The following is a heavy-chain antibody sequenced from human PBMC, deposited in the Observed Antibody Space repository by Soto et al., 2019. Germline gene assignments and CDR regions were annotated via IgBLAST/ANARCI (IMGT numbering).Heavy chain of an antibody. CDR2: ISGSGGST. Sequence: PGGSLRLSCAASGFTFSSYAMSWVRQAPGKGLEWVSAISGSGGSTYYADSVKGRFTISRDNSKNTLYLQMNSLRAEDTAVYYCAKGSVVVPASMPQHYYLAVWGKGTTVTGSS. D-gene: IGHD2-2*01. J-gene: IGHJ6*03. V-gene: IGHV3-23*01. CDR3: AKGSVVVPASMPQHYYLAV. CDR1: GFTFSSYA.